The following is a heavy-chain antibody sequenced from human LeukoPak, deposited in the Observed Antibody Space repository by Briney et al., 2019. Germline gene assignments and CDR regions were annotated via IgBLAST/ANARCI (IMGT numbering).Heavy chain of an antibody. D-gene: IGHD1-26*01. J-gene: IGHJ3*02. CDR1: GGSISSYY. CDR2: INHSGST. Sequence: PSETLSLTCTVSGGSISSYYWSWIRQPPGKGLEWIGEINHSGSTNYNPSLKSRVSISADTSKNHFSLWLSSVTAADMAVYYCAKHRGSFFEAFDIWGQGTAVSVSS. CDR3: AKHRGSFFEAFDI. V-gene: IGHV4-59*08.